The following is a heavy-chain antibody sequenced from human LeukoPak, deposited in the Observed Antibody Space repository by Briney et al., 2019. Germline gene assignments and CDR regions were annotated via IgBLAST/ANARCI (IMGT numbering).Heavy chain of an antibody. CDR3: VRLWGEGY. J-gene: IGHJ4*02. CDR2: ISISSSTI. D-gene: IGHD3-16*01. V-gene: IGHV3-48*01. Sequence: SGGSLRLSCTVSGFTFSIYNMNWVRQAPGKGLEWVSYISISSSTIFCADSVKGRFTISRDNAKNSLYLQMNSLRAEDTAVYYCVRLWGEGYWGQGTLVTVSS. CDR1: GFTFSIYN.